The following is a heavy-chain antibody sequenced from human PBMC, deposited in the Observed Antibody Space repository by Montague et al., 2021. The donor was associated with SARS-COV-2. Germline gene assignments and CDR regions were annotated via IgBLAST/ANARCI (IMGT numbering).Heavy chain of an antibody. D-gene: IGHD3-3*01. J-gene: IGHJ6*02. CDR1: GFTFSSYE. CDR2: ISSSGSTI. CDR3: ARGGTYYDFWGGYYNYYYGMDV. Sequence: SLRLSGAASGFTFSSYEMNWVRQAPGKGLEWVSYISSSGSTIYYADSMXGRFTISRDNAKNSLYLQMNSLRAEDTAVYYCARGGTYYDFWGGYYNYYYGMDVWGQGTAVTVSS. V-gene: IGHV3-48*03.